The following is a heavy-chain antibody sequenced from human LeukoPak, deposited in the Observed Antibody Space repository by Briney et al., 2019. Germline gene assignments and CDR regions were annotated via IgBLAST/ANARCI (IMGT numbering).Heavy chain of an antibody. CDR3: ARDIAAAGTHFDY. J-gene: IGHJ4*02. V-gene: IGHV4-59*02. D-gene: IGHD6-13*01. CDR1: GGSVSSYY. CDR2: IYYSGST. Sequence: PSETLSLTCTVSGGSVSSYYWSWIRQPPGKGLEWIGYIYYSGSTNYNPSLESRVTISVDTSKNQFSLKLSSVTAADTAVYYCARDIAAAGTHFDYWGQGILVTVPS.